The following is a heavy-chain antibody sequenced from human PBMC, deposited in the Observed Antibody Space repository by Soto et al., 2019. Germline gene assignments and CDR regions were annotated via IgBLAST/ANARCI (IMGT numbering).Heavy chain of an antibody. CDR2: IYYSGST. CDR3: ARRGAVAAADEYYFDV. CDR1: GGSINTITYY. V-gene: IGHV4-39*01. J-gene: IGHJ4*02. Sequence: NPSETLSLTCTVSGGSINTITYYWGWIRQPPGKGLEWIGSIYYSGSTYYNPSLKSRVTISVDTSKNQFSLKLSSVTAADTAVYYCARRGAVAAADEYYFDVWGQGTPVNVSS. D-gene: IGHD6-13*01.